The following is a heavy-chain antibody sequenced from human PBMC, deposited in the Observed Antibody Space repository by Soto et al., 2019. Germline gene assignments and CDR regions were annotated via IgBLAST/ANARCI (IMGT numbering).Heavy chain of an antibody. CDR1: GFTFSSYG. Sequence: GGSLRLSCAASGFTFSSYGMHWVRQAPGKGLEWVAVIWYDGSNKYYADSVKGRFTISRDNSKNTLYLQMNSLRAEDTAVYYCARGLYCSSTSCYVDLPDYSGQAPLVTVSS. J-gene: IGHJ4*02. CDR3: ARGLYCSSTSCYVDLPDY. D-gene: IGHD2-2*01. V-gene: IGHV3-33*01. CDR2: IWYDGSNK.